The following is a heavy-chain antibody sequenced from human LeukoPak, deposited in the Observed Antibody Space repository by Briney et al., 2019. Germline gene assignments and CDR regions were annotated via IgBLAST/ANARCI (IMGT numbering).Heavy chain of an antibody. Sequence: ASVKVSCKASGYTFTGYYMHWVRHAPRQGLERMGRINPNSGGTNYAQKFQGRVTMTRDTSISTAYMELSRLRSDDTAVYYCARSPLGISRVVAAVIDYRGQGTLVTVSS. D-gene: IGHD2-15*01. J-gene: IGHJ4*02. CDR1: GYTFTGYY. V-gene: IGHV1-2*06. CDR3: ARSPLGISRVVAAVIDY. CDR2: INPNSGGT.